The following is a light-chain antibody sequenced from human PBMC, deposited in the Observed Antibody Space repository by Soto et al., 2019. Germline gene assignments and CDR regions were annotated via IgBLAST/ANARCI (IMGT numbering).Light chain of an antibody. V-gene: IGLV1-47*01. CDR2: KNN. Sequence: QSVLTQPPSASGTPGQWVTMSCSGGSSNLGTNYVYWYQQFPGTAPKLLMYKNNQRPSGGPDRFSGSKSGTSASLAISGLRSEDEADYYCASWDDSLRGWVFGGGTKLTVL. CDR1: SSNLGTNY. J-gene: IGLJ3*02. CDR3: ASWDDSLRGWV.